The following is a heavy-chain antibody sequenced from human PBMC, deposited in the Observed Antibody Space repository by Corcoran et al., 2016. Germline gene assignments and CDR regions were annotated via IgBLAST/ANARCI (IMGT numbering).Heavy chain of an antibody. CDR2: IIPIFGTA. CDR3: ARDFIVVVPADASYYYYGMDV. V-gene: IGHV1-69*01. D-gene: IGHD2-2*01. J-gene: IGHJ6*02. CDR1: GGTFSSYA. Sequence: QVQLVQSGAEVKKPGSSVKVSCKASGGTFSSYAISWVRQAPGQGLEWMGGIIPIFGTANYAQKFQGRVTITADESTSTAYMELSSLRSEDTAVYYCARDFIVVVPADASYYYYGMDVWGQGTTVTVSS.